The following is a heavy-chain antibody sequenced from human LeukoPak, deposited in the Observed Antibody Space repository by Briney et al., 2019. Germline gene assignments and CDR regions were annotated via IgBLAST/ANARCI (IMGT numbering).Heavy chain of an antibody. D-gene: IGHD3-10*01. V-gene: IGHV1-8*03. J-gene: IGHJ4*02. CDR2: MNPNSGNT. CDR3: ASTYGSGSYLHS. Sequence: ASVKVSCKASGYTFTSYDINWVRQATGQGLEWMGWMNPNSGNTGYAQKFQGRVTLTRNTSISTASMELSSLRSEDTAFYYCASTYGSGSYLHSWGQGTLVTVSS. CDR1: GYTFTSYD.